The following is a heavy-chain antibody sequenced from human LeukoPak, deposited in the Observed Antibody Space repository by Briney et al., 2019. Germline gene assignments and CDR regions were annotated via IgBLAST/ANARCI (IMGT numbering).Heavy chain of an antibody. CDR1: GGSISSSSYY. J-gene: IGHJ3*02. D-gene: IGHD2-8*01. CDR2: IYYSGST. V-gene: IGHV4-39*01. CDR3: ASCQADVWRFVFDI. Sequence: PSETLSLTCTVSGGSISSSSYYWGWIRQPPGKGLEWIGSIYYSGSTYYNPSLKSRVTISVDTSKNQFSLKLSSVTAADTAVYYCASCQADVWRFVFDIWGQGTMVTVSS.